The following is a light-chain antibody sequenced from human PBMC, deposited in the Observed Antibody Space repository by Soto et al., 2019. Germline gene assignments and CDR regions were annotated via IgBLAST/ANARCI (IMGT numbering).Light chain of an antibody. CDR2: EVS. CDR1: SSDVGGYNY. Sequence: QSALTQPASVSGSPGQSITISCTGTSSDVGGYNYVSWYQQHPGNAPRLMIYEVSNRPSGVSNRFSGSKSGNTASLTISGLQAEDEADYYCSSDTRTSTLFGGGTQLTVL. CDR3: SSDTRTSTL. V-gene: IGLV2-14*01. J-gene: IGLJ2*01.